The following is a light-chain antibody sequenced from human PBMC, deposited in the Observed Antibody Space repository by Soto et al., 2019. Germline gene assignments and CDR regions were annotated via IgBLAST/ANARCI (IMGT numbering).Light chain of an antibody. V-gene: IGKV3-11*01. CDR2: GAS. CDR1: QSVSSY. Sequence: EIVLTQSPATLSLSPGERATLSCRASQSVSSYLAWYQQKPGQVPRLLIYGASNRATGIPARFSGSGSGTDFTLTISSLEPEDFAVYYCQQRSDWPVYTFGQGTKLEIK. J-gene: IGKJ2*01. CDR3: QQRSDWPVYT.